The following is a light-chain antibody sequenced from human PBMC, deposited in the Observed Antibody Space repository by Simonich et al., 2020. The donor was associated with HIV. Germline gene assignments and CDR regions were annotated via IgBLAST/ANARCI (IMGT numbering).Light chain of an antibody. V-gene: IGKV3-15*01. CDR1: QSGSSN. J-gene: IGKJ1*01. Sequence: EIVMTQAQATLSVSPGERATLSCRASQSGSSNLAWYQQKPRQAPRLLIYGASTRATAIPASFSGSGSGTEFTLTISSLQSEDFAVYYCQQYNNWPRTFGQGTKVEIK. CDR2: GAS. CDR3: QQYNNWPRT.